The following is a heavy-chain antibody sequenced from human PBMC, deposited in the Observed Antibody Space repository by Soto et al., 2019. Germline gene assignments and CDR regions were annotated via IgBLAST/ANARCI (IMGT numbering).Heavy chain of an antibody. V-gene: IGHV4-59*01. J-gene: IGHJ4*02. D-gene: IGHD4-17*01. Sequence: QVQLQESGPGLVKPSETLSLTCTVSGGSISSYYWNWIRQPPGKGLEWIGYIYYSGSTNYNPSLKSRVTISVDTSKNQVSLKLSSVTAADTAVYYCARGYGDYVSDYWGQGTLVTVSS. CDR3: ARGYGDYVSDY. CDR2: IYYSGST. CDR1: GGSISSYY.